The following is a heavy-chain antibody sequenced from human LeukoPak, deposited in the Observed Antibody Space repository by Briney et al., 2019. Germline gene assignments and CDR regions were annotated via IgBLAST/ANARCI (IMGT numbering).Heavy chain of an antibody. J-gene: IGHJ3*02. V-gene: IGHV4-30-4*07. D-gene: IGHD3-22*01. CDR3: ARPYYDSSGYYHDAFDI. CDR2: IYHSGST. Sequence: SETLSLTCAVSGGSISSGAYSWGWIRQPPGKGLEWSGYIYHSGSTYYNPSLKGRLSMSVDTSTNQFSLKLSSVTAADTAVYSCARPYYDSSGYYHDAFDIWGQGTMVTVSS. CDR1: GGSISSGAYS.